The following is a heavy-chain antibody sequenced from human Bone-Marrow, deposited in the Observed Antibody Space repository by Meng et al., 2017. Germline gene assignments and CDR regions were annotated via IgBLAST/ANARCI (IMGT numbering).Heavy chain of an antibody. CDR1: GVSFSSYA. Sequence: EVHLVEAGGGVVQPGGSLRLSCAASGVSFSSYAMSWVRQAPGKGLEWLSAITGSDGSTYYADSVKGRFTISRDNSKNTLYLQMNSLRAEDTAIYYCGKQYSGSYEYWGQGTLVTVSS. V-gene: IGHV3-23*04. CDR2: ITGSDGST. CDR3: GKQYSGSYEY. J-gene: IGHJ4*02. D-gene: IGHD1-26*01.